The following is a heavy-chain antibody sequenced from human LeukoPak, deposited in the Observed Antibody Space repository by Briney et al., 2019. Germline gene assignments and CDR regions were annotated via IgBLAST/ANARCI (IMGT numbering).Heavy chain of an antibody. D-gene: IGHD3-16*02. CDR2: IHPGTGNP. V-gene: IGHV7-4-1*02. J-gene: IGHJ4*02. CDR3: ARALDSLGGLSLPDY. Sequence: ASVKVSCKASGYTFTSYDINWVRQAPGQGLEFMGWIHPGTGNPAYAQGFSGRFVFSLDTSVTTTYLQISDLKAEDTAVYFCARALDSLGGLSLPDYWGQGTLVTVSS. CDR1: GYTFTSYD.